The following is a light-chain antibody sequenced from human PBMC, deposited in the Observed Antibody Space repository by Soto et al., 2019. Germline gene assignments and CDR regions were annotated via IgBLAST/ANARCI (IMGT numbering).Light chain of an antibody. V-gene: IGLV2-8*01. CDR1: SSDVGGYDR. Sequence: QSVLTQPHSSSGSTEKSVTISCTRTSSDVGGYDRVSWFQQHTVKATKLIIYGVTDRISGVPYRFSGSKSGNTASLTVSGLQAEDEANYYCASYGGRDDMIFGGGTKLTVL. CDR3: ASYGGRDDMI. J-gene: IGLJ2*01. CDR2: GVT.